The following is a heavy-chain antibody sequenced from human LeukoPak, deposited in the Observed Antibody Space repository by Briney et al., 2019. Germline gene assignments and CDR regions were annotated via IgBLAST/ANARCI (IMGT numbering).Heavy chain of an antibody. Sequence: ASVKVSCKASGYTFTSYDINWVRQATGQGLEWMGWMNPNSGNTGYAQKFQGRVTITRNTSISTAYMELSSLRSEDTAVYYCARSFSTAHTPDYWGQGTLVTVSS. J-gene: IGHJ4*02. CDR3: ARSFSTAHTPDY. CDR1: GYTFTSYD. D-gene: IGHD2/OR15-2a*01. V-gene: IGHV1-8*03. CDR2: MNPNSGNT.